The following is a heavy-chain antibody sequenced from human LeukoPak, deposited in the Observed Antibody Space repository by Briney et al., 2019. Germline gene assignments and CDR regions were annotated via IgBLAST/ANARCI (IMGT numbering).Heavy chain of an antibody. CDR3: ARHGLWFGESVRYWYFDL. J-gene: IGHJ2*01. V-gene: IGHV4-59*08. Sequence: SETLSLTCSVSGASLSSYYWDWLRQPPGKGLEWIGYISDTGKTDSNPSLKSRVTISVDTSKNQFSLKLSSVTAADTAVYYCARHGLWFGESVRYWYFDLWGRGTLVTVSS. CDR2: ISDTGKT. CDR1: GASLSSYY. D-gene: IGHD3-10*01.